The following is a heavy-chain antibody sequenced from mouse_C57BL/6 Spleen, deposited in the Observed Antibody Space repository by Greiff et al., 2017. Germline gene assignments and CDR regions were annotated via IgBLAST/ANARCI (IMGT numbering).Heavy chain of an antibody. CDR2: INPYNGGT. Sequence: EVQVVESGPVLVKPGASVKMSCKASGYTFTDYYMNWVKQSHGKSLEWIGVINPYNGGTSYNQKFKGKATLTVDKSSSTAYMELNSLTSEDSAVYYCARRYYGYDEGFAYWGQGTLVTVSA. CDR1: GYTFTDYY. D-gene: IGHD2-2*01. CDR3: ARRYYGYDEGFAY. V-gene: IGHV1-19*01. J-gene: IGHJ3*01.